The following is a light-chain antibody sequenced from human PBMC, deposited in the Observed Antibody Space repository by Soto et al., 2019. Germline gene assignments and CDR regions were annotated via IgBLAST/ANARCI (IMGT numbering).Light chain of an antibody. V-gene: IGKV1-33*01. Sequence: DIQMTQSPSSLSASVGDRVTITCQASHDIKKNLNWYQQNAHKVPKLLFHDASTVASGVPSRFTGGVSGTDFTLTNTNLQPEDVATYYCQQFDDLPLTFGGGTKVDIK. CDR2: DAS. J-gene: IGKJ4*01. CDR3: QQFDDLPLT. CDR1: HDIKKN.